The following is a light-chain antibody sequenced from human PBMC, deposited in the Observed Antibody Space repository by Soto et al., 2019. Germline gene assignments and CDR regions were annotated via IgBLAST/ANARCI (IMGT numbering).Light chain of an antibody. V-gene: IGLV1-51*02. CDR1: GSNIGSNY. Sequence: QSVLTQPPSVSAAPGQKVTISCSGSGSNIGSNYVSWYQQLPGAAPKLLIYENNRRPSGIPDRFSGSKSGTSATLGITGLQTGDEADYYCGTWDSSLSAYVFGAGTKVTVL. CDR2: ENN. CDR3: GTWDSSLSAYV. J-gene: IGLJ1*01.